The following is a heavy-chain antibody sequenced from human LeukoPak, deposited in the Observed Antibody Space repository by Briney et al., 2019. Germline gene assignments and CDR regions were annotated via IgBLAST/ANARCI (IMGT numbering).Heavy chain of an antibody. J-gene: IGHJ3*02. D-gene: IGHD3-10*01. CDR2: IYPGDSDT. CDR1: GYRFTNYW. V-gene: IGHV5-51*01. CDR3: ASSGVRGTSPPFDAFDI. Sequence: GESLKISCKSSGYRFTNYWIGWVRQMPGKGLEWMGIIYPGDSDTRYSPSFQGQVTISADKSISTAYLQWSSLKASDTAMYYCASSGVRGTSPPFDAFDIWGQGTMVTVSS.